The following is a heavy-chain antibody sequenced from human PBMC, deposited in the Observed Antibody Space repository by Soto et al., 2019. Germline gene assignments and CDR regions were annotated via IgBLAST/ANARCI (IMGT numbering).Heavy chain of an antibody. CDR3: ARGPEGGLWVGELVGSYDY. Sequence: VQLVQSGAEVKKPGASVKVSCKASGYTFTGYYMHWVRQAPGQGLEWMGWINPNSGGSNYAQKFQGRVTMTRDTSISTAYVELSRLRADDTAVYYCARGPEGGLWVGELVGSYDYWGQGTLVTVSS. D-gene: IGHD3-10*01. CDR2: INPNSGGS. V-gene: IGHV1-2*02. CDR1: GYTFTGYY. J-gene: IGHJ4*02.